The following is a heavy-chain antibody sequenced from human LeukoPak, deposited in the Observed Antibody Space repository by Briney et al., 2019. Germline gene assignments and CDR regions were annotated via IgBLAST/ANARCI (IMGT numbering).Heavy chain of an antibody. J-gene: IGHJ4*02. D-gene: IGHD6-13*01. CDR1: GGTFSSYA. CDR2: IIPIFGTA. Sequence: ASVKVSCKASGGTFSSYAISWVRQAPGQGLEWMGGIIPIFGTANYAQKFQGRVTITADESTSTAYMELSSLRSEDTAVYYCASAPMRASSSWYCFDYWGQGTLVTVSS. V-gene: IGHV1-69*13. CDR3: ASAPMRASSSWYCFDY.